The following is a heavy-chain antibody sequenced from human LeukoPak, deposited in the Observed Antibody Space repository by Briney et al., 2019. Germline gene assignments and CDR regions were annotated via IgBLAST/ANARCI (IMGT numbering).Heavy chain of an antibody. Sequence: ASVKVSCKASGGTFSSYAISWVRQAPGQGLEWMGRIIPILGIANYAQKFQGRVTITADKSMSTAYMELSSLRSEDTAVYYCARAPYSATHYYYYGMDVWGQGTTVTVSS. CDR1: GGTFSSYA. CDR2: IIPILGIA. CDR3: ARAPYSATHYYYYGMDV. V-gene: IGHV1-69*04. D-gene: IGHD6-13*01. J-gene: IGHJ6*02.